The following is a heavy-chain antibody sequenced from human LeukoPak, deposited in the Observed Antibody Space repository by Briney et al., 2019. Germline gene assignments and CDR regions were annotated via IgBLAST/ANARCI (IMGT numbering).Heavy chain of an antibody. CDR3: AKGGGWENPAFHI. V-gene: IGHV3-53*04. Sequence: GGSLRLSRAASGFTASTNYMSWVRQAPGKGLEWVSVIYSGGSTYYADSVKGRFTISRHDSRNTLYLQMNSLRTEDTAVYYCAKGGGWENPAFHIWGQGTMVTVAS. CDR2: IYSGGST. J-gene: IGHJ3*02. CDR1: GFTASTNY. D-gene: IGHD1-26*01.